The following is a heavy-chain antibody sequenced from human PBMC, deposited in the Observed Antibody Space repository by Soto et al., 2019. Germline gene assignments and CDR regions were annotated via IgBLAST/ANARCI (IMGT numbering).Heavy chain of an antibody. CDR2: ISSSGSTI. J-gene: IGHJ3*02. D-gene: IGHD3-16*01. V-gene: IGHV3-48*03. CDR1: GFTFSSYE. CDR3: ARGLIKLAGGAFDI. Sequence: LRLSCAASGFTFSSYEMNWVRQAPGKGLEWVSYISSSGSTIYYADSVKGRFTISRDNAKNSLYLQMNSLRAEDTAVYYCARGLIKLAGGAFDIWGQGTMVTVSS.